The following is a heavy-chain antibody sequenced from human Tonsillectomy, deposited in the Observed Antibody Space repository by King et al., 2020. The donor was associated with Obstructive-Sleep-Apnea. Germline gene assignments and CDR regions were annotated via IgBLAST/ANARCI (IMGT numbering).Heavy chain of an antibody. D-gene: IGHD2-15*01. CDR1: GFTFSTYN. CDR3: ARCSGRGWFSAEYFHY. Sequence: VQLVESGGGLVKPGGSLRLSCVASGFTFSTYNMNWVRQAPGKGLEWVSPISSDSLYIYYADSVKGRFTISRDNAKNSTYLQMNSLRAEDTAVYYCARCSGRGWFSAEYFHYWGQGTLVTVSS. V-gene: IGHV3-21*01. J-gene: IGHJ1*01. CDR2: ISSDSLYI.